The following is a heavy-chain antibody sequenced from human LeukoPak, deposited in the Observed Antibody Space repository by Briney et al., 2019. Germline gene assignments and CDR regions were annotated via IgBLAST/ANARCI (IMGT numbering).Heavy chain of an antibody. J-gene: IGHJ3*01. CDR3: ARSVEDYYDSSGYAT. Sequence: ASVKVSCKASGYTFTSYDIIWVRQATGQGLEWMGWMNLNSGNTGYAQKFQGRVTMTRNTSISTAYMELSSLRSEDTAVYYCARSVEDYYDSSGYATWGQGTMVTVSS. D-gene: IGHD3-22*01. V-gene: IGHV1-8*01. CDR2: MNLNSGNT. CDR1: GYTFTSYD.